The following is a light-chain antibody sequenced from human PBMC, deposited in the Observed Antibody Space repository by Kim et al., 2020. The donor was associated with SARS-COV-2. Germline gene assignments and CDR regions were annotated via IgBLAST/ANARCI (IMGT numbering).Light chain of an antibody. CDR2: KAS. J-gene: IGKJ1*01. V-gene: IGKV1-5*03. Sequence: SVGDRVSITCRGSQTINNWLAWYQQKPGKAPKLLIYKASSLQSGVPSRFSGSGSGTEFTLTISSLQPDDFATYYCQQCDGYSSWTFGRGTKVDIK. CDR1: QTINNW. CDR3: QQCDGYSSWT.